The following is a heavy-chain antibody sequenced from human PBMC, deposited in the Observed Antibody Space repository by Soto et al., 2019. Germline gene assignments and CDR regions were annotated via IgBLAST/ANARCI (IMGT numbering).Heavy chain of an antibody. D-gene: IGHD3-10*01. Sequence: SETLSLTCTVSGGSISSNIYYWGWIRQPPGKGLEWIGNINNSGTTYYSPSLKSRVTISVDTSRNQISLYLTSVTAADTAIYYCVRGRYGSEIHWGQGTKVTVS. CDR1: GGSISSNIYY. J-gene: IGHJ4*02. CDR2: INNSGTT. CDR3: VRGRYGSEIH. V-gene: IGHV4-39*07.